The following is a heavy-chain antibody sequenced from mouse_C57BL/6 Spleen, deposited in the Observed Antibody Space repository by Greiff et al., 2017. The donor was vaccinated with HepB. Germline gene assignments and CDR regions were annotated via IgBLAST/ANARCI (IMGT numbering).Heavy chain of an antibody. J-gene: IGHJ2*01. CDR3: ARTARIKY. CDR2: ISYSGST. D-gene: IGHD1-2*01. Sequence: DVQLVESGPGLVKPSQSLSLTCTVTGYSITSGYGWNWIRQFPGNKLEWMGYISYSGSTNYNPSLKSRISNTRDTSKNQFFLQLNSVTTEDTATYYCARTARIKYWGQGTTLTVSS. CDR1: GYSITSGYG. V-gene: IGHV3-2*02.